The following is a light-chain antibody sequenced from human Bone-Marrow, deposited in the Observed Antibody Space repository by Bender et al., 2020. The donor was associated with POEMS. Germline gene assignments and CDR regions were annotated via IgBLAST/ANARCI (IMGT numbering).Light chain of an antibody. Sequence: QTALTQPASVSGSPGQSITISCIGASSDVGAYNLASWYQQHPGKGPKLMIYDVSNRPSGVSNRFSGSKSGNTASLTISGLQAEDEADYYCSSFTSSLLYVFGTGTKVSVL. CDR1: SSDVGAYNL. J-gene: IGLJ1*01. V-gene: IGLV2-14*02. CDR2: DVS. CDR3: SSFTSSLLYV.